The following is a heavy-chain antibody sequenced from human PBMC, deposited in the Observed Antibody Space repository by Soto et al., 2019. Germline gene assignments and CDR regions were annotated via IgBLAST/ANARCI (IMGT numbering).Heavy chain of an antibody. V-gene: IGHV4-30-2*01. CDR2: MYDTGST. J-gene: IGHJ5*02. Sequence: QLQLQESGSGLVKPSQTLSLTCAVSGASMSSGVYSWSWIRQPPGKGLEWIGYMYDTGSTYYNPSLKRRVTISADMSQNRLSLNLTSVTAADTAVYYCARDRGTGSFYPTWGQGILVTVSS. CDR3: ARDRGTGSFYPT. D-gene: IGHD3-10*01. CDR1: GASMSSGVYS.